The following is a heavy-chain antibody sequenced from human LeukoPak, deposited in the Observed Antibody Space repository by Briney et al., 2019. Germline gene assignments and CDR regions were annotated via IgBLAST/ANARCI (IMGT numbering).Heavy chain of an antibody. CDR1: GFTFSSYW. D-gene: IGHD3-16*01. CDR3: AKQRYGGEDY. Sequence: GGSLRLSCAASGFTFSSYWMSWVRQAPGKGLEWVANIKQDGSEKYYVDSLKGRFIISRDSAKNSLYLQMNSLRAEDTAVYYCAKQRYGGEDYWGQGTLVTVSS. J-gene: IGHJ4*02. CDR2: IKQDGSEK. V-gene: IGHV3-7*01.